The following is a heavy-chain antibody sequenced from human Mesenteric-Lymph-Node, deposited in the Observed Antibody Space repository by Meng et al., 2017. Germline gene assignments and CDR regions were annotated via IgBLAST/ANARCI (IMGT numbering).Heavy chain of an antibody. Sequence: VQLQESGPGLVKPSETLSLTCTVSGGSISSSSYYWAWIRQPPGEGLEWIGSVVYSGTTYYTSSLKSRVSISVDTSKNQFSLKLSSVTAADTAVYYCARHHHSPTFDYWGQGTLVTVSS. CDR1: GGSISSSSYY. D-gene: IGHD1-14*01. CDR2: VVYSGTT. V-gene: IGHV4-39*01. CDR3: ARHHHSPTFDY. J-gene: IGHJ4*02.